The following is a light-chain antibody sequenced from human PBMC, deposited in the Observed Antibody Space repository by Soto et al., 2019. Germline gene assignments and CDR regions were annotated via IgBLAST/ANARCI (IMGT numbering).Light chain of an antibody. J-gene: IGLJ1*01. CDR1: SSNIGAGYD. CDR3: QSFDSSLRDYG. Sequence: QSVLTQPPSVSGAPGQSVTISCTGSSSNIGAGYDVHWYQQLPGTAPKVLIYGNNNRPSGVPDRFSGSKSATSASLAITGLQAEDEADYYCQSFDSSLRDYGFGAGTKVTVL. V-gene: IGLV1-40*01. CDR2: GNN.